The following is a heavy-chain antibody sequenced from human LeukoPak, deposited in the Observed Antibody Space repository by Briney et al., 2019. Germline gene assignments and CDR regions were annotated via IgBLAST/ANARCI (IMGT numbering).Heavy chain of an antibody. V-gene: IGHV4-59*01. J-gene: IGHJ4*02. CDR1: GGXISGYY. CDR2: IYYTGTT. D-gene: IGHD5-12*01. Sequence: PSETLSLTCIVSGGXISGYYWSRIRQPPGKGLEWIGYIYYTGTTNYNPSLKSRITISADTSKNQFSLELSSVTAADTAVYYCARSRSRGYSGDFDYWGQGTLVTVSS. CDR3: ARSRSRGYSGDFDY.